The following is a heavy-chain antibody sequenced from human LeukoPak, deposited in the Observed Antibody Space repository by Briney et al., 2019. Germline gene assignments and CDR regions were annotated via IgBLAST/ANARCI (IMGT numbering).Heavy chain of an antibody. Sequence: GASVKVSCKASGYTFTGYYMHWVRQAPGQGLEWMGRINPNSGGTNYAQKFQGRVTMTRDTSISTAYMELSRLRSDDTAVYYCAXDXGLXWFGEEFLFDYWGQGTLVTVSS. D-gene: IGHD3-10*01. V-gene: IGHV1-2*06. CDR3: AXDXGLXWFGEEFLFDY. J-gene: IGHJ4*02. CDR2: INPNSGGT. CDR1: GYTFTGYY.